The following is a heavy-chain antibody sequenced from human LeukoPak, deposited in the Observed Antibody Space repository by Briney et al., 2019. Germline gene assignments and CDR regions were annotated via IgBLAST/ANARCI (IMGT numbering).Heavy chain of an antibody. D-gene: IGHD7-27*01. CDR3: ARGPPNWGFDY. CDR1: GYTFTGYY. Sequence: ASVKVSCKASGYTFTGYYMHWVRQAPGQGLEWMGWMSPNSGNTGYAQKFQGRVTMTRNTSISTAYMELSSLRSEDTAVYYCARGPPNWGFDYWGQGTLVTVSS. CDR2: MSPNSGNT. V-gene: IGHV1-8*02. J-gene: IGHJ4*02.